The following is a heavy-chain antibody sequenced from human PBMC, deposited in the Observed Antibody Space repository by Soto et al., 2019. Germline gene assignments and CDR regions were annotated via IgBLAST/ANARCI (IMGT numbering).Heavy chain of an antibody. CDR3: ATSQKGYNWNYFDH. D-gene: IGHD1-1*01. J-gene: IGHJ4*02. CDR2: VFHTGFT. Sequence: SETLSLTCAVSGGSVSGSYYYWAWLRQSPGKGPEWIGSVFHTGFTPYNPSLESRVSVSVDTSKSQFSPKLSAVTASDTAVYYCATSQKGYNWNYFDHWGQGALVTVSS. V-gene: IGHV4-39*01. CDR1: GGSVSGSYYY.